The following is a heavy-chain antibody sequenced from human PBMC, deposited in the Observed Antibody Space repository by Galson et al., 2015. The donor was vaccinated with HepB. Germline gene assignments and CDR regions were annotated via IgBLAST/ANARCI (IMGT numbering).Heavy chain of an antibody. D-gene: IGHD6-19*01. CDR3: AKVFPEKTDGWYRQALYYFDS. Sequence: SLRLSCAASGFTFRYYAMSWVRQAPGKGLERVSAITPSGANTYSADSMKGPITLSRDNSKNTLFLQRNSLRADDTAIYFCAKVFPEKTDGWYRQALYYFDSWGHGTRVTVSS. CDR2: ITPSGANT. V-gene: IGHV3-23*01. CDR1: GFTFRYYA. J-gene: IGHJ4*01.